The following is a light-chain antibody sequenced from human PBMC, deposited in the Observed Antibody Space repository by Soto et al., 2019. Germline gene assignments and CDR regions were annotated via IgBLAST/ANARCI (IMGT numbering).Light chain of an antibody. CDR2: GVS. CDR3: QHYVNSPPIT. Sequence: EIVLTQSPGTLSLSPGERATLSCRASQSVSSSYLAWYQQKPGQAPRLLIYGVSSRATGITNRFSGSGSGTDFTLTISRLEPEDFAVYYCQHYVNSPPITLGQGTRLEIK. CDR1: QSVSSSY. V-gene: IGKV3-20*01. J-gene: IGKJ5*01.